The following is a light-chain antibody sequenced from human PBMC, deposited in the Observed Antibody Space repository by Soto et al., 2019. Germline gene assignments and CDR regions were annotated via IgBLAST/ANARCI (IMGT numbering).Light chain of an antibody. J-gene: IGKJ4*01. CDR1: QSLLFSTNNKNY. Sequence: IVMTQSPDSLAVSLGERITIHCKSSQSLLFSTNNKNYFAWYQQKPGQPPKLLIYWASTRESGVPDRFNGSGSGTDFTLTISSLQAEDVAVYYCQQYYSTPLTFGGGTKVEI. CDR3: QQYYSTPLT. V-gene: IGKV4-1*01. CDR2: WAS.